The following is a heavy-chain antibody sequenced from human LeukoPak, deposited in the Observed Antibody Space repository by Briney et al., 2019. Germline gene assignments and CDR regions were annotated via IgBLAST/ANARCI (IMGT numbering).Heavy chain of an antibody. CDR1: GFTFSSYA. V-gene: IGHV3-23*01. CDR3: AKDNYGSGSYYSYYFDY. Sequence: PGGSLRLSCAASGFTFSSYAMSWVRQAPGKGLEWVSAISGSGGSTYYADSVKGRFTISRDNSKNTLYLQMNSLRAEDTAVYYCAKDNYGSGSYYSYYFDYWGQGTLVTVS. J-gene: IGHJ4*02. D-gene: IGHD3-10*01. CDR2: ISGSGGST.